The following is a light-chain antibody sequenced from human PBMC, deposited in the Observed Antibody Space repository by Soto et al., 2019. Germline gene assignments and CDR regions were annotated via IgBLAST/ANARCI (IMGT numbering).Light chain of an antibody. CDR1: SSNIGNNY. Sequence: QSVLTQPPSVSAAPGQKVTISCSGSSSNIGNNYVSWYQQLPGTAPKLLIYATNKRPSGIPDRFSGSKSGTSATLGITGLQTGDEADYYCGTWDSSLSAVVFGGGTKVTVL. V-gene: IGLV1-51*01. J-gene: IGLJ2*01. CDR3: GTWDSSLSAVV. CDR2: ATN.